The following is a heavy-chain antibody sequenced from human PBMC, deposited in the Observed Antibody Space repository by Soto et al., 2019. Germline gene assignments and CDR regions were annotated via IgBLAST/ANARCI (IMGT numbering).Heavy chain of an antibody. Sequence: QITLRESGPPRVRPTQPLTLTCNFSGFSLSSSGVGVGWIRQSRGKAPEWLVVIYWDDDKRYSPSLKSRITISKDTSKNQVVLTMANMDPVDTGIYYCAHRALYSGSYWDGGYFDTWGQGTPVTVSP. J-gene: IGHJ4*02. D-gene: IGHD1-26*01. CDR3: AHRALYSGSYWDGGYFDT. CDR2: IYWDDDK. V-gene: IGHV2-5*02. CDR1: GFSLSSSGVG.